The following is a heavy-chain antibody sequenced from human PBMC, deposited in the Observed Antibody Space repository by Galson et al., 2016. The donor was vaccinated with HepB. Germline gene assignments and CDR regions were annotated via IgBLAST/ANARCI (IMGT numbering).Heavy chain of an antibody. V-gene: IGHV5-51*01. CDR3: VRRMRAYGAFDF. Sequence: QSGAEVKKPGESLKISCKASGYTFNENWIAWVRQMPGKGLEWMGIIYPNDSDTRYSPSFQGQVTISVDRSITTADLQWSSLQASDTAMYYCVRRMRAYGAFDFWGQGTMVTVSS. CDR2: IYPNDSDT. J-gene: IGHJ3*01. D-gene: IGHD4-17*01. CDR1: GYTFNENW.